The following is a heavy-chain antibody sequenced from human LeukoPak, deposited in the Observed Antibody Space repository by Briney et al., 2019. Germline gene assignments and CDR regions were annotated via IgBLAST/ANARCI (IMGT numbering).Heavy chain of an antibody. Sequence: GGSLRLSCAASGFTFSSYAMSWVRQAPGKGLEWVSYISSSGSTIYYADSVKGRFTISRENAKNSLYLQMNSLTAEDTALYYCARGQYMIRGIDLPDCWRQGTLVTVSS. D-gene: IGHD3-10*01. CDR3: ARGQYMIRGIDLPDC. CDR1: GFTFSSYA. CDR2: ISSSGSTI. J-gene: IGHJ4*02. V-gene: IGHV3-48*01.